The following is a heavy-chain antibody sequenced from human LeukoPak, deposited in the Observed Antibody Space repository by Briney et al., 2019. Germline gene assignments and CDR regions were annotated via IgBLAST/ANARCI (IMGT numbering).Heavy chain of an antibody. Sequence: PGGSLRLSCAASGFTFSSYSMNWVRQAPGKGLEWVSSISSSSSYIYYADSVKGRFTISRDNAKNSLYLQMNSLRAEDTAVYYCARDTYYYDSSGYYYYWGQGTLVTVSS. D-gene: IGHD3-22*01. CDR3: ARDTYYYDSSGYYYY. CDR2: ISSSSSYI. CDR1: GFTFSSYS. J-gene: IGHJ4*02. V-gene: IGHV3-21*01.